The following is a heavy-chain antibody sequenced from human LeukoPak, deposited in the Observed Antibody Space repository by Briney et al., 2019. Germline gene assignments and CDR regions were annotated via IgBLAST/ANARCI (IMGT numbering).Heavy chain of an antibody. CDR3: ARRSGEDDY. Sequence: TSETLSLTCTVSGGSISSGDYYCSWIRQPPGKGLEWIGYIYYSGSTYYNPSLKSRVTISVDTSKNQFSLKLSSVTAADTAVYYCARRSGEDDYWGQGTLVTVSS. D-gene: IGHD1-26*01. CDR2: IYYSGST. V-gene: IGHV4-30-4*01. J-gene: IGHJ4*02. CDR1: GGSISSGDYY.